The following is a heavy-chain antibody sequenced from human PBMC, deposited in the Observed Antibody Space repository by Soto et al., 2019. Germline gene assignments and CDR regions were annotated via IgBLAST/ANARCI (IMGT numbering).Heavy chain of an antibody. V-gene: IGHV3-30*18. Sequence: QVQLVESGGGVVQPGRSLRLSCAASGFTFSSYGMHWVRQAPGKGLEWVAVISYDGSNKYYADSVKGRFTISRDNSKNTLYLQMNSLRAEDTAVYYCAKDIGATIFGVVGEFDYWGQGTLVTVSS. CDR1: GFTFSSYG. CDR3: AKDIGATIFGVVGEFDY. D-gene: IGHD3-3*01. J-gene: IGHJ4*02. CDR2: ISYDGSNK.